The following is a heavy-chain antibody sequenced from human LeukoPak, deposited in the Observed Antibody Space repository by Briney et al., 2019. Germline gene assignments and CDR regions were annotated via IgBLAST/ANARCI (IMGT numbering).Heavy chain of an antibody. J-gene: IGHJ6*03. Sequence: GASVKVSCKASGYTFTSDDINWVRQATGQGLEWMGWMNPNSGNTGYAQKFQGRVTMTRNTTISTAYMELSSLRSEDTAVYYCARVDGGPPYYYYYMDVWGKGTTVTVSS. CDR1: GYTFTSDD. V-gene: IGHV1-8*01. D-gene: IGHD5-24*01. CDR3: ARVDGGPPYYYYYMDV. CDR2: MNPNSGNT.